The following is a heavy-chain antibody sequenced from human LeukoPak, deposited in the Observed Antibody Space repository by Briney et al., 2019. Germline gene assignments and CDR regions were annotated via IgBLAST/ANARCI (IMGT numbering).Heavy chain of an antibody. D-gene: IGHD4-23*01. CDR3: ARDQGTVVTSQFDY. Sequence: GGSLRLSCAASGFTFRNYAMSWVRQAPGKGLEWVSAISGSFSGSDYTTYYAASVKGRFTISRDDSTNTLYLQLSGLRVEDTAVFSCARDQGTVVTSQFDYWGLGTLVTVSS. CDR1: GFTFRNYA. V-gene: IGHV3-23*01. CDR2: ISGSFSGSDYTT. J-gene: IGHJ4*02.